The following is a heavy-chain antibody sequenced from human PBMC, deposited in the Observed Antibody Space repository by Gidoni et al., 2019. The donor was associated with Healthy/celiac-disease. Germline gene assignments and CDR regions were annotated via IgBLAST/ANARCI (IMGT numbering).Heavy chain of an antibody. CDR3: ASGVRDYYDSSSTFDY. J-gene: IGHJ4*02. CDR2: IYHSGST. D-gene: IGHD3-22*01. CDR1: GGSISSGGYS. Sequence: QLQLQESGSGLVKPSQTLSLTCAVSGGSISSGGYSWSWIRQPPGKGLEWIGYIYHSGSTYYNPSLKSRVTISVDRSKNQFSLKLSSVTAADTAVYYCASGVRDYYDSSSTFDYWGQGTLVTVSS. V-gene: IGHV4-30-2*01.